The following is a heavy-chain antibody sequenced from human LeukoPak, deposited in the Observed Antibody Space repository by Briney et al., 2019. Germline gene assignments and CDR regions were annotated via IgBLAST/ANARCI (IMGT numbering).Heavy chain of an antibody. J-gene: IGHJ6*02. CDR3: AREGLQTGSNYYYYGMDV. CDR1: GGTFRSYA. Sequence: ASARDSCRAPGGTFRSYAISWVRPAPGQGLERMGRIFPILGIANYAQKFQGRVTIPADKSTSTAYMELSSLRSEDTAVYYCAREGLQTGSNYYYYGMDVWGQGTTVTVSS. V-gene: IGHV1-69*04. CDR2: IFPILGIA. D-gene: IGHD3-9*01.